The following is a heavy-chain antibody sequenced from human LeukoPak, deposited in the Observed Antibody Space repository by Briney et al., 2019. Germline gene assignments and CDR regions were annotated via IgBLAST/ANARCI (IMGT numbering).Heavy chain of an antibody. CDR3: ARVYCSSTSCYTKGSDY. Sequence: GGSLRLSCAASGFTFSSYSMNWVRQAPGKGLEWFPSIISSSSYIYYADSVKGRFTISRDNAKNSLYLQMNSLRAEDTAVYYCARVYCSSTSCYTKGSDYWGQGTLVTVSS. D-gene: IGHD2-2*02. J-gene: IGHJ4*02. CDR2: IISSSSYI. CDR1: GFTFSSYS. V-gene: IGHV3-21*01.